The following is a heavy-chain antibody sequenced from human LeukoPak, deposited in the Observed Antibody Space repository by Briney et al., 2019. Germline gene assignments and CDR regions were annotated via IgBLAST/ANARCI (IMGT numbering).Heavy chain of an antibody. Sequence: GGSLRLSCAVSGITLSNYGMSWVRQAPGKGLEWVADISGSGGRTNYADSVKRRFTISRDNPKNTLYLQMNRLRAGDTAVYFCAKRGVVIRVILVGFHKEAYYFDSWGQGALVTVSS. D-gene: IGHD3-22*01. V-gene: IGHV3-23*01. CDR2: ISGSGGRT. CDR1: GITLSNYG. J-gene: IGHJ4*02. CDR3: AKRGVVIRVILVGFHKEAYYFDS.